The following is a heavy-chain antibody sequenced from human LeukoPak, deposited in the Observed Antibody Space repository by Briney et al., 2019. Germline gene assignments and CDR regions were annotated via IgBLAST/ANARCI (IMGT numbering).Heavy chain of an antibody. J-gene: IGHJ6*03. CDR1: GYTFTSYE. CDR2: MNTNSGHT. Sequence: ASVKVSCKASGYTFTSYEIIWVRQATGQGLEWMGWMNTNSGHTAYAQKFQGRVTMTTDTSTSTAYMELRSLRSDDTAMFYCARRGGKNYGDYLLYYYYMDVWGKGTTVTVSS. V-gene: IGHV1-8*01. CDR3: ARRGGKNYGDYLLYYYYMDV. D-gene: IGHD4-17*01.